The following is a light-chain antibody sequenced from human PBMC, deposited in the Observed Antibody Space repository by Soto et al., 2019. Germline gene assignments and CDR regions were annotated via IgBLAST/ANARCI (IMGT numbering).Light chain of an antibody. CDR1: NSDVGTFYF. CDR3: CSYAGSYTYV. Sequence: QSARTQPRSVSGSPGQSVTISCTGTNSDVGTFYFVSWYQQYPDKGPKLIIYDVTERPSGVPDRFSGSKSGNTASLTISGLQAKDEADYYCCSYAGSYTYVFGSGTKVTVL. V-gene: IGLV2-11*01. CDR2: DVT. J-gene: IGLJ1*01.